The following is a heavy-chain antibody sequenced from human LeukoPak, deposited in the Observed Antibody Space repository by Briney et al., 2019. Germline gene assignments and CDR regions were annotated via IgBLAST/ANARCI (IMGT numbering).Heavy chain of an antibody. J-gene: IGHJ4*02. V-gene: IGHV3-30*02. D-gene: IGHD5-24*01. CDR1: GFTFSSYR. CDR2: IRYDGSNK. CDR3: AKDRDGYNYGFDY. Sequence: AGGSLRLSCAASGFTFSSYRMHWVRQAPGKGLEGVVFIRYDGSNKYYADSVKGRFTISRDNSKNTLYLQMNSLRAEDTAVYYCAKDRDGYNYGFDYWGQGTLVNVSS.